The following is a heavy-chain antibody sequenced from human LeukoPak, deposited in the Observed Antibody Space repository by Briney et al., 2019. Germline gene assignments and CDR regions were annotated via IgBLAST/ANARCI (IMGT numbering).Heavy chain of an antibody. Sequence: SETLSLTCTVSCGSVSSGSYYWNWIRQPPGKGLEWIGYSYYSGSTNYNPSLKSRVTISVDTSKNQFSLKLSSVTAADTAVYYCARMRLGGSRSRSGPYYYYGMDVWGKGTTVTVSS. CDR3: ARMRLGGSRSRSGPYYYYGMDV. V-gene: IGHV4-61*01. J-gene: IGHJ6*04. D-gene: IGHD3-16*01. CDR1: CGSVSSGSYY. CDR2: SYYSGST.